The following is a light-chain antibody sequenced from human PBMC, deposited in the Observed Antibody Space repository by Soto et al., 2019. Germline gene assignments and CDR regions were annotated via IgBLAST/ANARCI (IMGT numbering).Light chain of an antibody. Sequence: DIPLTQSPSSLSASVGDRVTITCQASQGVSKWLAWYQQKPGKAPILLIHGASSLQSGVPSRFSGSGSGTDFTLTITSLQPEDIATYYCQQANSFPLTFGQGTRLDIK. CDR1: QGVSKW. CDR3: QQANSFPLT. J-gene: IGKJ5*01. V-gene: IGKV1-12*01. CDR2: GAS.